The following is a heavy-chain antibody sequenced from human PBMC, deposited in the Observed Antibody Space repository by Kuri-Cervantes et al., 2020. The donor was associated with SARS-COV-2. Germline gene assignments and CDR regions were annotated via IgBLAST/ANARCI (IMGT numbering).Heavy chain of an antibody. CDR1: GFLFSASA. CDR2: VRGKANNYAT. J-gene: IGHJ4*02. V-gene: IGHV3-73*01. CDR3: TRDEFWSGYYFDY. D-gene: IGHD3-3*01. Sequence: GESLKISCEVSGFLFSASAIHWVRQASGKGLEWVGRVRGKANNYATAYAASVKGRFTISRDDSKNMAYLQMNSLKTEDTAVYYCTRDEFWSGYYFDYWGQGTLVTVSS.